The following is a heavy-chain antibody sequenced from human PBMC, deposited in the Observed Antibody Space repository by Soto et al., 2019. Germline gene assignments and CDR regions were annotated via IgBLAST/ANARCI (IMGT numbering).Heavy chain of an antibody. Sequence: QLQLQESGPGLVKPSETLSLTCTVSGGSFSSSSYYWGWIRQPPGKGLEWIGSIYYSGSTYYNPSLKSRVTLSVDPSKTHFSLKLISVTAADTAVYYCARHWITMVRGVCHFDYWGQGTLVTVSS. CDR3: ARHWITMVRGVCHFDY. V-gene: IGHV4-39*01. D-gene: IGHD3-10*01. CDR2: IYYSGST. CDR1: GGSFSSSSYY. J-gene: IGHJ4*02.